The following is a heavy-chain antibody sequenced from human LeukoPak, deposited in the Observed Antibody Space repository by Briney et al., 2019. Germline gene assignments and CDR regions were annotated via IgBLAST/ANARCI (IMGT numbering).Heavy chain of an antibody. CDR2: IIPILGIA. D-gene: IGHD3-22*01. CDR1: GGTFSSYA. CDR3: ARGSPLNYYDTPYDY. J-gene: IGHJ4*02. Sequence: ASVKVSCKASGGTFSSYAISWVRQAPGQGLEWMGRIIPILGIANYAQKFQGRVTITADKSTSTAYMELSSLRSEDTAVYYCARGSPLNYYDTPYDYWGQGTLVTVSS. V-gene: IGHV1-69*04.